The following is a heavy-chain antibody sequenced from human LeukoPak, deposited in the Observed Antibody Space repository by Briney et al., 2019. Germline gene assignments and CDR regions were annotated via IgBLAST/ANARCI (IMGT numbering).Heavy chain of an antibody. J-gene: IGHJ6*03. V-gene: IGHV4-30-4*07. D-gene: IGHD6-13*01. CDR2: VYYSGST. CDR3: ARVAAAGYYYYYMDV. Sequence: SETLSLTCAVSGGSISSGGYSWTWIRQPPGKGLECVGHVYYSGSTYYNPSLKSRVTISLDTSKNQFSLKLSSVTAADTAVYYCARVAAAGYYYYYMDVWGKGTTVTVSS. CDR1: GGSISSGGYS.